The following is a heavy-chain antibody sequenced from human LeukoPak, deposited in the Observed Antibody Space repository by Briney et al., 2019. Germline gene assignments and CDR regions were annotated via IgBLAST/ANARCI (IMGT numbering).Heavy chain of an antibody. CDR2: LKSKSTGGTT. J-gene: IGHJ4*02. Sequence: GGSLRLSCAASGFTFSDAWMSWVRQAPGKGLEWVGRLKSKSTGGTTDYAAPVKDRFTISRDDSKNTLYLQMNSLKTEDTAVYYCTRGSSWSGYGFDYWGQGTLVTVPS. D-gene: IGHD3-3*01. CDR3: TRGSSWSGYGFDY. V-gene: IGHV3-15*01. CDR1: GFTFSDAW.